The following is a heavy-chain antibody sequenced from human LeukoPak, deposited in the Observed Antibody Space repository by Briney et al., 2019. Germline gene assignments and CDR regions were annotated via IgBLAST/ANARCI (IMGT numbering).Heavy chain of an antibody. CDR2: IYTSGST. CDR1: GSSIGTYS. Sequence: SETLSLTCTVSGSSIGTYSWSWIRQPPGKGLEWIGYIYTSGSTNYNPSLKSRVTISVDTSKNQFSLKLSSVTAADTAVYYCARYLKYSSSSGWFDPWGQGTLVTVSS. J-gene: IGHJ5*02. D-gene: IGHD6-6*01. V-gene: IGHV4-4*09. CDR3: ARYLKYSSSSGWFDP.